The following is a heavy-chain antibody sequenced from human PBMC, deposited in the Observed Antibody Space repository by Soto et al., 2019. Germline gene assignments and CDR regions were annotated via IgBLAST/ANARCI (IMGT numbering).Heavy chain of an antibody. CDR2: INPGSGVT. Sequence: GSSVKVSCKASGYSFTKYHMHWVRQAPGQGLEWMGWINPGSGVTNQAQKFQGRVTMTRDTSITTTYMELNSLTSDDTAVYYCARVAGHKNARFDTSGQGDLVSVYS. CDR3: ARVAGHKNARFDT. D-gene: IGHD1-1*01. CDR1: GYSFTKYH. J-gene: IGHJ5*02. V-gene: IGHV1-2*02.